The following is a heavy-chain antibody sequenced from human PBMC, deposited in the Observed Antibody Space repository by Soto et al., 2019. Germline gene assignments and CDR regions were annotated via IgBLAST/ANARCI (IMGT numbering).Heavy chain of an antibody. CDR3: ARRGSSRQIYHYGMDV. V-gene: IGHV4-31*03. Sequence: SETLSLTCTVSGGSISSGGYYWSWIRQHPGKGLEWIGYIYYSGSTYYNPSLKSRVTISVDTSKNQFSLKLSSVTAADTAVYYCARRGSSRQIYHYGMDVWGPGTTVIVSS. CDR2: IYYSGST. J-gene: IGHJ6*02. D-gene: IGHD6-13*01. CDR1: GGSISSGGYY.